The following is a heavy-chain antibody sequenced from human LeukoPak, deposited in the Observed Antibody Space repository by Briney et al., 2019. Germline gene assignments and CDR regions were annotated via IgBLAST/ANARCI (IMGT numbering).Heavy chain of an antibody. Sequence: SETLSLTCTVSGGSISSSSYYWGWNRQPPGKGLEWIGSIYYSGSTYYNPPLKSRVTISVDTSKNQFSLKLSSVTAADTAVYYCARQAEDKFDYWGQGTLVTVSS. V-gene: IGHV4-39*01. CDR1: GGSISSSSYY. CDR2: IYYSGST. J-gene: IGHJ4*02. D-gene: IGHD6-25*01. CDR3: ARQAEDKFDY.